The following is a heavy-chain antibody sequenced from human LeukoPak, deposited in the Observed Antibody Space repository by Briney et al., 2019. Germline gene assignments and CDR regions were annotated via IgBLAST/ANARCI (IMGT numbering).Heavy chain of an antibody. V-gene: IGHV4-59*01. CDR2: IYYSGST. CDR1: GGSISSYY. CDR3: ARAVGGNSDY. D-gene: IGHD1-26*01. J-gene: IGHJ4*02. Sequence: PSETLSLTCTVSGGSISSYYWSWIRQPPGKGLEWIGYIYYSGSTKYIPSLKSRVTISLDTSKNQFSLNLSPVTAADTAVYYCARAVGGNSDYWGQGSLVTVSS.